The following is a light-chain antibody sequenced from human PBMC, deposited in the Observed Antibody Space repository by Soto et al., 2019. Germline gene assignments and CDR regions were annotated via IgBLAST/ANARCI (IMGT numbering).Light chain of an antibody. CDR1: PSVSSSY. Sequence: EIGLTQSPGTLSLSPGERATLSCRASPSVSSSYLAWYQQKPGQSPRLLIYGASSRATDIPDRFSGSGSGTDFTLTISRLEPEDVAVYYCQQYGGSRYTVGKGTKLEIK. J-gene: IGKJ2*01. CDR3: QQYGGSRYT. CDR2: GAS. V-gene: IGKV3-20*01.